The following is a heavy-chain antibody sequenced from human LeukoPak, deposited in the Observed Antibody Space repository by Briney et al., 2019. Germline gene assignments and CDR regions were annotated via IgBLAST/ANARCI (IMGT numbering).Heavy chain of an antibody. J-gene: IGHJ4*02. V-gene: IGHV4-39*01. D-gene: IGHD6-13*01. CDR1: AGSINSDTYY. CDR3: ARSRIAIVGPFDY. Sequence: SETLSLTCTVSAGSINSDTYYWGWIRQPPGKGLEWFGSIYYTGNTYYNASLNSRVTISVDTSRNQFSLKLSSVTAADTAAYYCARSRIAIVGPFDYWGQGPLVTVSS. CDR2: IYYTGNT.